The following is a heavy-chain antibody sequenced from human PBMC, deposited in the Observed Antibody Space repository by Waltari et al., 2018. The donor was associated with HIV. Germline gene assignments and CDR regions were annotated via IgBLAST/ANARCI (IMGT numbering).Heavy chain of an antibody. D-gene: IGHD3-16*01. Sequence: ELQLVESGGGLIQPGGSLRLSCAASGFTVGSNFMNWVRQAPGRGLEWVSVIYSGGTTYYADSVKGRFTISRDTSKNTVFLQMNSLRTDDTAMYYCARDPTRIIGYYNGMDIWGQGTTVTVSS. CDR2: IYSGGTT. J-gene: IGHJ6*02. V-gene: IGHV3-53*01. CDR1: GFTVGSNF. CDR3: ARDPTRIIGYYNGMDI.